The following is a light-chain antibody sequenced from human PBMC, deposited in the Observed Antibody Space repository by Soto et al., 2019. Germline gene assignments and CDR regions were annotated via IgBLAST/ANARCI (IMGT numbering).Light chain of an antibody. J-gene: IGKJ2*03. CDR2: WGS. V-gene: IGKV3-15*01. CDR3: QQYENWPPYS. CDR1: QSVGPN. Sequence: TQSPATLSVSLGEEVSLSCRASQSVGPNLAWYQQRPGQAPRLLIHWGSTRANGVPDRFRGSGRGTDFTLTISNLQSEDLAVYYCQQYENWPPYSFGQGTRLEIK.